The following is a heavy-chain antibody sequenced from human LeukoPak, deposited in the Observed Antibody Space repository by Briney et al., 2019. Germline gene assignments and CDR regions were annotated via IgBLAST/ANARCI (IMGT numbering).Heavy chain of an antibody. CDR3: ARGSTGNSSGWYDYYYYYGMDV. Sequence: SETLSLTCTVSGGSISSYYWSWIRQPPGKGLEWIGYIYYSGSTNYNPSLKSRITVSADTSKNQFSLKLSSVTAADTAVYYCARGSTGNSSGWYDYYYYYGMDVWGQGTTVTVSS. J-gene: IGHJ6*02. V-gene: IGHV4-59*01. CDR2: IYYSGST. CDR1: GGSISSYY. D-gene: IGHD6-19*01.